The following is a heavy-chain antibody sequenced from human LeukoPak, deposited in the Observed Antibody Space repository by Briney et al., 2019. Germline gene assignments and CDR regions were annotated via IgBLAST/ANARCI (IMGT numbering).Heavy chain of an antibody. CDR2: ISRNGGRT. D-gene: IGHD3-10*01. J-gene: IGHJ4*02. CDR1: GFTFSTYA. V-gene: IGHV3-64D*06. CDR3: VKDLPSGGGVDY. Sequence: PGGSLRLSCSASGFTFSTYAMHWVRQAPGKGLEYVSAISRNGGRTYYADSVKGRFPISRDNSKNTLYLQMRSLRAEDTAVYYCVKDLPSGGGVDYWGRGTLVTVSS.